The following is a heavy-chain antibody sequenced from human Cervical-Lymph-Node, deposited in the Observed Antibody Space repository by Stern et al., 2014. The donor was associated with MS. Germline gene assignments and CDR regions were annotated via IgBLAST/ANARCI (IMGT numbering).Heavy chain of an antibody. CDR3: ARVVAALYYFDY. D-gene: IGHD6-13*01. J-gene: IGHJ4*02. V-gene: IGHV4-31*03. CDR2: IYHSGTT. CDR1: GGSITSGGYY. Sequence: QLQLQESGPGLVKPSQTLSLTCTVSGGSITSGGYYWSWIRQHPGKGLEWVGYIYHSGTTYYNPSLKSRLTMSVDTSENQFSLNLSSVTAADTAVYYCARVVAALYYFDYWGQGALVTVSS.